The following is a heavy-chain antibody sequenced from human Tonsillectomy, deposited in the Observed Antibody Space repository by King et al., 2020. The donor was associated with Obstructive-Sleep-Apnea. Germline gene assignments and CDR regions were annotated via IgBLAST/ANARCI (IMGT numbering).Heavy chain of an antibody. CDR3: AKIGRIANWYFDV. D-gene: IGHD2-21*01. J-gene: IGHJ2*01. V-gene: IGHV3-23*04. CDR1: GFNFGNHG. CDR2: ISSGGDQT. Sequence: QLVQSGGGLAQPGGSLRLSCAASGFNFGNHGMSWVRQAPGRGLEWVSSISSGGDQTFYTDSVKGRFTISRDNSMNTLYLQPNSLRAEDTAIYYWAKIGRIANWYFDVWGRGTLVTVSS.